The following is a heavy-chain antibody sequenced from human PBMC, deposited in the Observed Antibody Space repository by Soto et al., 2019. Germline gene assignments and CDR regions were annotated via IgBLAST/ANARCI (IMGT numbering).Heavy chain of an antibody. J-gene: IGHJ6*02. CDR3: AKGSYRSSWYFLLQPAASYCMDF. V-gene: IGHV3-23*01. CDR2: ISGSGGST. CDR1: GFTFSSYA. D-gene: IGHD6-13*01. Sequence: GGSVRLSCAASGFTFSSYAMSWVRQAPGKGLEWVSAISGSGGSTYYADSVKGRFTISRDNSKNTLYLQMNSLRAEDTAVYYCAKGSYRSSWYFLLQPAASYCMDFWGQGTTVT.